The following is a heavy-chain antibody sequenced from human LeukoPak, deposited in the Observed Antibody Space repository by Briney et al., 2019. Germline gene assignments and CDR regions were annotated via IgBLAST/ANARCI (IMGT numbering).Heavy chain of an antibody. J-gene: IGHJ4*02. Sequence: PSETLSLTCTVSGGSISSSSYYWGWIRQPPGKGLEWIGSIYYGGSTYYNPSLKSRVTISVDTSKNQFSLKLSSVTAADTAVYYCAEAYYDFWSGYYAFDYWGQGTLVTVSS. V-gene: IGHV4-39*01. CDR2: IYYGGST. D-gene: IGHD3-3*01. CDR1: GGSISSSSYY. CDR3: AEAYYDFWSGYYAFDY.